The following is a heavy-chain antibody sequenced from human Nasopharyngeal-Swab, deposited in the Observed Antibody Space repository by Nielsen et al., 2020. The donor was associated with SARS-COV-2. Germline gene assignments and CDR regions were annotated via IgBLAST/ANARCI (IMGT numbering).Heavy chain of an antibody. CDR2: IKSKTDGGTT. D-gene: IGHD3-9*01. Sequence: WILQPKGKGLEWVGRIKSKTDGGTTDYAAPVRVRFTISRDDSKNTLYLQMNSLKTEDTAVYYCITLITIFRHYYMDGWGKGTTVTVSS. V-gene: IGHV3-15*01. CDR3: ITLITIFRHYYMDG. J-gene: IGHJ6*03.